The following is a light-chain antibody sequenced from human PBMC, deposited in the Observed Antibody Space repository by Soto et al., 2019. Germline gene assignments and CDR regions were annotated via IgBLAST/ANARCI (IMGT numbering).Light chain of an antibody. Sequence: QSVLTQPASVSGSPGQSITISCTGTSSDVGGYSYVCWYQHHPGKAPKLIISDVSNRPSGVSNRFSGSKSGNTASLTISGLQAEDEADYYCSSFTSSTSYVFRTGNKVPVL. V-gene: IGLV2-14*03. CDR3: SSFTSSTSYV. J-gene: IGLJ1*01. CDR2: DVS. CDR1: SSDVGGYSY.